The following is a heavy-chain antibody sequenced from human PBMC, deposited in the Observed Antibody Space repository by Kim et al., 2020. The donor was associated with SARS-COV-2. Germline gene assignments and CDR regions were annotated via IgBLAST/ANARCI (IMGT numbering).Heavy chain of an antibody. J-gene: IGHJ3*02. Sequence: YSADSVQGRFTNSIDNAKNSLYLQMNSLRDEDTALYYWAREWLGSDAFDIWGQGTMVTVSS. V-gene: IGHV3-48*02. CDR3: AREWLGSDAFDI. D-gene: IGHD6-19*01.